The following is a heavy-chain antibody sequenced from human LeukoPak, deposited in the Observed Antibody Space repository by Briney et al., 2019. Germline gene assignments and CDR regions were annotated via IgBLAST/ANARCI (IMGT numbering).Heavy chain of an antibody. Sequence: GGSLRLSCAASGFIVSSNYMTWVRQAPGKGLEWVSILYSGGNTYYADSVKGRFTISRDNSKNTLYLQMNSLRAEDTAVYYCARGYCSGGSCYPAWFDPWGQGTLVTVSS. D-gene: IGHD2-15*01. J-gene: IGHJ5*02. CDR2: LYSGGNT. CDR1: GFIVSSNY. CDR3: ARGYCSGGSCYPAWFDP. V-gene: IGHV3-53*01.